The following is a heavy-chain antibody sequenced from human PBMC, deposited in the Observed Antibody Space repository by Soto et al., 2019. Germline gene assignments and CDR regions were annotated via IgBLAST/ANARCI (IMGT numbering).Heavy chain of an antibody. D-gene: IGHD6-13*01. CDR2: ISSNGGST. CDR3: VKGIAAAGTFDY. CDR1: GFSISSYS. Sequence: GGSLRLSCSASGFSISSYSMHWVSKAPGKGLEYVSAISSNGGSTYYADSVKGRFTISRDNSKNTLYLQMSSLRAEDTAVYYCVKGIAAAGTFDYWGQGTLVTVSS. V-gene: IGHV3-64D*08. J-gene: IGHJ4*02.